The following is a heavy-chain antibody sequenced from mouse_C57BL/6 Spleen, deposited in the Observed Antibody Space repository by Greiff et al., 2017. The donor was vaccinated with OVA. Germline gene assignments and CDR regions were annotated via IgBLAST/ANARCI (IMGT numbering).Heavy chain of an antibody. Sequence: VQLVESGAELARPGASVKLSCKASGYTFTSYGISWVKQRTGQGLEWIGEIYPRSGNTYYNEKFKGKATLTADKSSSTAYMELRSLTSEDSAVYFCARSGDGYFYAMDYWGQGTSVTVSS. J-gene: IGHJ4*01. CDR3: ARSGDGYFYAMDY. CDR2: IYPRSGNT. D-gene: IGHD2-3*01. CDR1: GYTFTSYG. V-gene: IGHV1-81*01.